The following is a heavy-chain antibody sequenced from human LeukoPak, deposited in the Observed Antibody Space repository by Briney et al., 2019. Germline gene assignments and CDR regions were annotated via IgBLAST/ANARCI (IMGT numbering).Heavy chain of an antibody. D-gene: IGHD2-15*01. J-gene: IGHJ4*02. CDR3: AKVRSAVVAAATNY. CDR2: ISGSGGST. V-gene: IGHV3-23*01. CDR1: GCTFSNYA. Sequence: GGSLRLSCAASGCTFSNYAMSWVRQALGKGLGWVSVISGSGGSTYHADSVKGRFTISRDNSNNTLYLQMNSLRAEDTAIYYCAKVRSAVVAAATNYWGQGTLVTVSS.